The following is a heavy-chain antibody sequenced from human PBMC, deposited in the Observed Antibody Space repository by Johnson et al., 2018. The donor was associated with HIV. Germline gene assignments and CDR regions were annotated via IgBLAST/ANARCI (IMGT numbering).Heavy chain of an antibody. CDR2: IYSGGNT. CDR1: GFTVSSNY. V-gene: IGHV3-66*03. CDR3: ARGQRASMIVVVDI. J-gene: IGHJ3*02. Sequence: VQLVESGGGLIQPGGSLRLSCAASGFTVSSNYMSWVRQAPGKGLEWVSDIYSGGNTYYADSVKGRFTISRDNSKNTLYLQMNSLRTEDTAVYYCARGQRASMIVVVDIWGQGTKVTVSS. D-gene: IGHD3-22*01.